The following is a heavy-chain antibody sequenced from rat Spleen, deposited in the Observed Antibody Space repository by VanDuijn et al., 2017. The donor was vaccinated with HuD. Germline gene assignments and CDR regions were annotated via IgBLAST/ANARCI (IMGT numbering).Heavy chain of an antibody. D-gene: IGHD1-12*02. J-gene: IGHJ2*01. CDR3: ARHGYDGSYYYWDY. V-gene: IGHV5-22*01. Sequence: EVQLVESDGGLVQPGGSMNLSCAASGFTFSDYYMAWVRQTPKKGLEWVASIHYEGSSTYYGGSVKGRFTISRDNAKTTLYLQMDSLRSEDTATYYCARHGYDGSYYYWDYWGQGVMVTVSS. CDR2: IHYEGSST. CDR1: GFTFSDYY.